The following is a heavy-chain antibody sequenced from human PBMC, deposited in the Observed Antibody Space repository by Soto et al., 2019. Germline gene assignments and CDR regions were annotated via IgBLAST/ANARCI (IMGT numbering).Heavy chain of an antibody. CDR1: GFTFSSYA. J-gene: IGHJ4*01. CDR2: ISGSGGST. CDR3: TTDSYSTMIVVRFDE. V-gene: IGHV3-23*01. D-gene: IGHD3-22*01. Sequence: GGSLRLSCAASGFTFSSYAMSWVRQAPGKGLEWVSAISGSGGSTYYADSVKGRFTISRDNTRNTLYLQMNSLRAEDTAVYYCTTDSYSTMIVVRFDEWGHGTLVTVSS.